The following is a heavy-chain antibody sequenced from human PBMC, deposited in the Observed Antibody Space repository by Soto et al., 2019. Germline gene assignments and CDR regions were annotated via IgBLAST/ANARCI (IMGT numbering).Heavy chain of an antibody. CDR1: GFTFSSYG. Sequence: PGGSLRLSCAASGFTFSSYGMHWVRQAPGKGLEWVAVISYDGSNKYYADSVKGRFTISRDNSKNTLYLQMNSLRAEDTAVYYCAKENIAVAVGYYYGMDVWGQGTTVTVSS. V-gene: IGHV3-30*18. J-gene: IGHJ6*02. CDR2: ISYDGSNK. CDR3: AKENIAVAVGYYYGMDV. D-gene: IGHD6-19*01.